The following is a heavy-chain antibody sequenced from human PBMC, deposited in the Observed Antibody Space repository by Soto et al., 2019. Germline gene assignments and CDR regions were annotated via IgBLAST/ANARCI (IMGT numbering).Heavy chain of an antibody. J-gene: IGHJ5*02. CDR2: IYYSGST. V-gene: IGHV4-59*01. CDR1: GGSISTYY. Sequence: PSXTLSLTCTVSGGSISTYYWSWIRQPPGKGLEWIGYIYYSGSTTYNPSLRSPVTISVDTSKNQFSLKLSSVTAADTAVYYCARSRWDSNWFDPWGQGILVTVSS. D-gene: IGHD1-26*01. CDR3: ARSRWDSNWFDP.